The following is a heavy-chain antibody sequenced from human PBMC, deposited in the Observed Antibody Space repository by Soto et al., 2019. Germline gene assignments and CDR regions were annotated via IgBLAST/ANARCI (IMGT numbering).Heavy chain of an antibody. CDR2: INAGNGNT. Sequence: QVQLVQSGAEEKKPGASVKVSCKASGYTFTSYAIHWVRQAPGQRLEWMGWINAGNGNTKYSQKSQDRVTINRETSASTAYMELSSLRSEDTAVYYCARGLPLAADYWGQGTLVTVSS. CDR3: ARGLPLAADY. V-gene: IGHV1-3*05. CDR1: GYTFTSYA. J-gene: IGHJ4*02.